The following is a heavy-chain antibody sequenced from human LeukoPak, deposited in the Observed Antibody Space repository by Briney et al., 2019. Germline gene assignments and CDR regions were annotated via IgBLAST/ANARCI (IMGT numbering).Heavy chain of an antibody. J-gene: IGHJ4*02. CDR2: LYYSGGT. CDR3: ARSHRYCSGWYGFFD. CDR1: GGSISRYY. V-gene: IGHV4-59*01. Sequence: PSETLSLTRTVPGGSISRYYRSWMRQPPGKGLEWIGYLYYSGGTNYNPSLRSRVTISVDTSKNQFSLKLSSVTAADTAVYYCARSHRYCSGWYGFFDWGQGTLVTVSS. D-gene: IGHD6-19*01.